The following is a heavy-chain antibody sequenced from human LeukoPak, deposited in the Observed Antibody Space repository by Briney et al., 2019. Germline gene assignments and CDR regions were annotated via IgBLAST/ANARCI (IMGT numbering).Heavy chain of an antibody. CDR3: ARDRVTMVRGVISNY. V-gene: IGHV3-7*01. J-gene: IGHJ4*02. Sequence: GGSLRLSCAASGFTFSSYWMSWVRQAPGKGLEWVANIKQDGSEKYYVDSVKGRFTISRDNAKNSLYLQMNSLRAEDTAVYYCARDRVTMVRGVISNYWGQGTLVTVSS. D-gene: IGHD3-10*01. CDR1: GFTFSSYW. CDR2: IKQDGSEK.